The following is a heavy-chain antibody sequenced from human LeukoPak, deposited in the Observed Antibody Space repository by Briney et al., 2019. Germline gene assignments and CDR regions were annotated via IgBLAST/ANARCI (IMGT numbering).Heavy chain of an antibody. CDR1: GFTFSSYS. CDR2: ISSSSYI. D-gene: IGHD3-3*01. Sequence: PGGSLRLSRAASGFTFSSYSMNWVRQAPGKGLEWVSSISSSSYIYYADSVKGRFTISRDNAKNSLYLQMNSLRAEDTAVYYCARGEDYDFWSGYYYYFDYWGQGTLVTVSS. V-gene: IGHV3-21*01. CDR3: ARGEDYDFWSGYYYYFDY. J-gene: IGHJ4*02.